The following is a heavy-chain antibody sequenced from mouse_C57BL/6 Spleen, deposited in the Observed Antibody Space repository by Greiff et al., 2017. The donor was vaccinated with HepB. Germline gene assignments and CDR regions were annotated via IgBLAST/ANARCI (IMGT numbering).Heavy chain of an antibody. D-gene: IGHD2-4*01. J-gene: IGHJ2*01. CDR2: IDPETGGT. CDR3: TRDYDYDDGYYFDY. Sequence: VQLQQSGAELVRPGASVTLSCKASGYTFTDYEMHWVKQTPVHGLEWIGAIDPETGGTAYNQKFKGKAILTADKSSSTAYMELRSLTSEDSAVYYCTRDYDYDDGYYFDYWGQGTTLTVSS. V-gene: IGHV1-15*01. CDR1: GYTFTDYE.